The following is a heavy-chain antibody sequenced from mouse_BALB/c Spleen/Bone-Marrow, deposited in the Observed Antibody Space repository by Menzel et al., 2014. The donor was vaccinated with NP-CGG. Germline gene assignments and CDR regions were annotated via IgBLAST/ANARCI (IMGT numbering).Heavy chain of an antibody. J-gene: IGHJ2*01. V-gene: IGHV14-3*02. Sequence: EVQLVESGAELVKPGASVKLSRTASGFNIKDTYMHWVKQRPEQGLEWIGRIDPANVNTKYDPKFQGKATITADTSSNTAYLQLSSLTSEDTAVYYCASYVYGYYFDYWGQGTTLTVSS. D-gene: IGHD1-1*01. CDR3: ASYVYGYYFDY. CDR2: IDPANVNT. CDR1: GFNIKDTY.